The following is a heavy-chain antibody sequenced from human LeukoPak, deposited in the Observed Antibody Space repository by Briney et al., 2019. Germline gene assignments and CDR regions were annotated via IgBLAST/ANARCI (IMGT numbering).Heavy chain of an antibody. V-gene: IGHV1-24*01. CDR3: ATHPPRTVIPIAAADLAF. CDR2: SDPEEGET. J-gene: IGHJ4*02. Sequence: ASVKVSCKLSGHTLSDFSMHWVRQAPGKGLEWMGDSDPEEGETIYAQRFLGRVTMTEDTATGTAYMELSSLTSEDTAIYYCATHPPRTVIPIAAADLAFWGQGTLVTVSS. CDR1: GHTLSDFS. D-gene: IGHD6-25*01.